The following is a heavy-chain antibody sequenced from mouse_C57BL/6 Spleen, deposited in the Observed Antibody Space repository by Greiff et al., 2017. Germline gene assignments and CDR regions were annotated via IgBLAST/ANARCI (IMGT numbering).Heavy chain of an antibody. D-gene: IGHD1-1*01. CDR3: ARNFITTGEESYWYLDV. J-gene: IGHJ1*03. CDR1: GFSLTSYG. Sequence: VQLQQSGPGLVQPSQSLSITCTVSGFSLTSYGVHWVRQSPGKGLEWLGVIWSGGSTDYNAAFISRLSISKDNSKSQVFFKMNSLQADDTAIYYSARNFITTGEESYWYLDVWGTGTTGTVSS. CDR2: IWSGGST. V-gene: IGHV2-2*01.